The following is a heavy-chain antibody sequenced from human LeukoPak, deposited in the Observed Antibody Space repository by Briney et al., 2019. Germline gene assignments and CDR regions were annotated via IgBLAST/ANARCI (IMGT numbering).Heavy chain of an antibody. V-gene: IGHV3-30*02. CDR3: ANPDAGGL. J-gene: IGHJ4*02. Sequence: QTGGSLRLSCAASGFTFSSYEMKWVRQAPGKGLEWVSFIRYDGSNKYYADSVKGRFTISRDNSKNTLYLQMNSLRAEDTAVYYCANPDAGGLWGQGTLVTVSS. CDR2: IRYDGSNK. D-gene: IGHD1-26*01. CDR1: GFTFSSYE.